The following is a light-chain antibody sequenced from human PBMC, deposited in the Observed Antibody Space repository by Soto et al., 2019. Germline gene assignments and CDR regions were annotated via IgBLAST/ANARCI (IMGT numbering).Light chain of an antibody. Sequence: DIQVTQSPPAMAAYVGDRVTITCRASQDIGNWMTWYQQKPGKAPKLLIYSASTLVRGVPSRFSGSGSGTEFTLTISGLQPEDSLTYYCQQAKSFPITFGQGTRLEI. V-gene: IGKV1-12*01. CDR2: SAS. CDR3: QQAKSFPIT. J-gene: IGKJ5*01. CDR1: QDIGNW.